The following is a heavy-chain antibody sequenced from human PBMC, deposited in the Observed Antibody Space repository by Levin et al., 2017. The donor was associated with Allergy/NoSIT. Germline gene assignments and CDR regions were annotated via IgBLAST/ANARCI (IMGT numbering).Heavy chain of an antibody. D-gene: IGHD1-26*01. J-gene: IGHJ3*02. V-gene: IGHV4-30-2*01. Sequence: LRLSCAVSGGSISSGGYSWSWIRQPPGKGLEWIGYISHSGSTYYNPSLKSRVTISVDRSKNQFSLKLSSVTAADTAVYYCARKGLPGSAAFDSWGQGTMVTVSS. CDR1: GGSISSGGYS. CDR2: ISHSGST. CDR3: ARKGLPGSAAFDS.